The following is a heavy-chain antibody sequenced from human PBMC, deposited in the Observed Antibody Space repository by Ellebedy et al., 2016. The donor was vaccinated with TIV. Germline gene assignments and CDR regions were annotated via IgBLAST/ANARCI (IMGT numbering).Heavy chain of an antibody. D-gene: IGHD3-16*02. CDR2: IWYDGSNK. CDR3: ARAPRRIHQPRIVGMDV. CDR1: GFTFSSYG. Sequence: PGGSLRLSCAASGFTFSSYGMHWVRQAPGKGLEWVAVIWYDGSNKYYADSVKGRFTISRDNSKNTLYLQMNSLRAEDTAVYYCARAPRRIHQPRIVGMDVWGQGTTVTVSS. V-gene: IGHV3-33*08. J-gene: IGHJ6*02.